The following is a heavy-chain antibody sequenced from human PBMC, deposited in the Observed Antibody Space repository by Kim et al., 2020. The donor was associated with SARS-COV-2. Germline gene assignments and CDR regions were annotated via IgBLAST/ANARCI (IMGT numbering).Heavy chain of an antibody. D-gene: IGHD3-22*01. CDR1: GGTFSSYT. CDR2: IIPIFGTA. CDR3: ARETSGILVIITTGNAAFDI. V-gene: IGHV1-69*13. J-gene: IGHJ3*02. Sequence: SVKVSCKAPGGTFSSYTISWVRQAPGQGLEWMGGIIPIFGTANYAQKFQGRVTITADESTSTDYMELSSLRSEDTAVYYCARETSGILVIITTGNAAFDIWGQGTMVTVSS.